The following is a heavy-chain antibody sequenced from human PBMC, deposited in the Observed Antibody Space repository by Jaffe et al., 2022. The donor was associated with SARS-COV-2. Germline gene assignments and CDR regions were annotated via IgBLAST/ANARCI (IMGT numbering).Heavy chain of an antibody. D-gene: IGHD5-18*01. V-gene: IGHV3-30-3*01. CDR3: ARDRRDTAMVMVY. CDR2: ISYDGSNK. Sequence: QVQLVESGGGVVQPGRSLRLSCAASGFTFSSYAMHWVRQAPGKGLEWVAVISYDGSNKYYADSVKGRFTISRDNSKNTLYLQMNSLRAEDTAVYYCARDRRDTAMVMVYWGQGTLVTVSS. J-gene: IGHJ4*02. CDR1: GFTFSSYA.